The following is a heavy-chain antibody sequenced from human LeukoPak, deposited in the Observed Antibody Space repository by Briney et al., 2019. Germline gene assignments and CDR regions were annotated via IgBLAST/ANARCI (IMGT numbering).Heavy chain of an antibody. CDR1: GGSISSGSYY. Sequence: SSETLSLTCTVSGGSISSGSYYWSWIRQPAGKGLEWIGRIYTSGSTNYNPSLKSRVTISVDTSKNQFSLKLSSVTAADTAVYYCARGVYDFWSGYYEAYFDYWGQGTLVTVSS. CDR3: ARGVYDFWSGYYEAYFDY. J-gene: IGHJ4*02. D-gene: IGHD3-3*01. V-gene: IGHV4-61*02. CDR2: IYTSGST.